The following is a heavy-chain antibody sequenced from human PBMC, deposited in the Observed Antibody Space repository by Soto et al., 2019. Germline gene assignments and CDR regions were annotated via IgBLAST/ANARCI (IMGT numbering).Heavy chain of an antibody. Sequence: SXRLSCASAVFTFIGHDMSLIRQAPGKGREWVSYISPSSSYTNYAVSVKGRFTISRDNAKNSLYLQMNSLRGEDTAVYYCARNHIAESGKSDYDIWGQGPMV. CDR1: VFTFIGHD. J-gene: IGHJ3*02. V-gene: IGHV3-11*06. D-gene: IGHD6-13*01. CDR3: ARNHIAESGKSDYDI. CDR2: ISPSSSYT.